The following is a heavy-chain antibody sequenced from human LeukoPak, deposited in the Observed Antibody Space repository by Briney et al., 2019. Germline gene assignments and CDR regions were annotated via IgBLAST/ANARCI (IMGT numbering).Heavy chain of an antibody. V-gene: IGHV4-38-2*02. CDR2: IYHSGST. Sequence: PSETLSLTCTVSGYSISSGYYWGWIRQPPGEGLEWIGSIYHSGSTYYNPSVKSRVTISVDTSKNQFSLKLSSVTAADTAVYYCARALTVTRDYWGQGTLVTVSS. CDR3: ARALTVTRDY. J-gene: IGHJ4*02. D-gene: IGHD4-17*01. CDR1: GYSISSGYY.